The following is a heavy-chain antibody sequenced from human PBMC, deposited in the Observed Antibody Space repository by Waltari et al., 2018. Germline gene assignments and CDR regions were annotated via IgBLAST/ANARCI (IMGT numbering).Heavy chain of an antibody. Sequence: QVQLQESGPGLVKPSETLSLTCTVSGGSISSYYWRWIRQPPGKGLEWIGYIYYSGSTNYNPSLKSRVTISVDTSKNQFSLKLSSVTAADTAVYYCARGRTSITGTTVGWFDPWGQGTLVTVSS. V-gene: IGHV4-59*01. J-gene: IGHJ5*02. CDR2: IYYSGST. D-gene: IGHD1-20*01. CDR3: ARGRTSITGTTVGWFDP. CDR1: GGSISSYY.